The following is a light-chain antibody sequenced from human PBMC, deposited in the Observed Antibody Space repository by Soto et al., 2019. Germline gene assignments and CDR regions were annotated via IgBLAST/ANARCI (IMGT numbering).Light chain of an antibody. CDR1: QGVGSN. CDR3: QQSFSTPYT. J-gene: IGKJ2*01. V-gene: IGKV3-15*01. CDR2: DAS. Sequence: EIVMTQSPATLSVSPGERVTLSCRARQGVGSNLAWYQQRPGQAPRVVIYDASTRATVIPARFSGSGAGTEFTLTISSLQSEDFAVYYCQQSFSTPYTCAQGTELQI.